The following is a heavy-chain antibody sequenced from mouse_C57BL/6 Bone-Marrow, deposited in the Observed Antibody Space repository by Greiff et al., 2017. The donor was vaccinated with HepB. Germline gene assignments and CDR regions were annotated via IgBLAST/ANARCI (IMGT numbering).Heavy chain of an antibody. CDR2: IYPGSGST. V-gene: IGHV1-55*01. Sequence: QVQLQQPGAELVKPGASVKLSCKASGYTFPSYWITWVKQRPGQGLEWIGDIYPGSGSTTYNEKFKSTATLTVDTSSSTAYMQLSSLTSEDSAVYYWARGWDDGYFEDWGTGTTVTVAS. J-gene: IGHJ1*03. CDR3: ARGWDDGYFED. D-gene: IGHD4-1*01. CDR1: GYTFPSYW.